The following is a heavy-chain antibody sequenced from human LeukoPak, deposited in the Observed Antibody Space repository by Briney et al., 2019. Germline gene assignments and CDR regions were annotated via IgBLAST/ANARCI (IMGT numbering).Heavy chain of an antibody. CDR2: VYHSGTS. CDR1: GGSINTYY. D-gene: IGHD3-22*01. Sequence: SETLSLTCTVSGGSINTYYWRWIRQPPGKGLEWIASVYHSGTSNYNPSLRSRVTISVDTSKNQFSLRVNSVTAADTALYYCARDLYDSSANYWGQGTLVTVSS. J-gene: IGHJ4*02. CDR3: ARDLYDSSANY. V-gene: IGHV4-59*01.